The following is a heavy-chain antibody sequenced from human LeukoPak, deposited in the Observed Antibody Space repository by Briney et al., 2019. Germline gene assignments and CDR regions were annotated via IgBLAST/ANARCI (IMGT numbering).Heavy chain of an antibody. CDR1: GGSIRSYY. CDR2: IYDSGST. Sequence: SETLSLTCTVSGGSIRSYYWSWIRQPPGKGLEWIGDIYDSGSTNYNPSLKSRVTISIDTSKNQFSLKLGSVTAADTAVYYCARSNTVGADLSFDSWGQGTLVTVSS. CDR3: ARSNTVGADLSFDS. J-gene: IGHJ4*02. D-gene: IGHD1-26*01. V-gene: IGHV4-59*01.